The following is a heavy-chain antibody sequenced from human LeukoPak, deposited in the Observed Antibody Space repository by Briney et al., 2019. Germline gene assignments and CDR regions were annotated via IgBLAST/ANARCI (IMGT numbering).Heavy chain of an antibody. J-gene: IGHJ4*02. CDR3: ARGPLDSGYTYFDY. V-gene: IGHV4-59*02. Sequence: SETLSLTCTVSGASVSSYYWSWVRQPPGKGPEWIGYFSYSGSTNYNPSLKSRVTISVDTSKNQFSLNLSSVTAADTAVYYCARGPLDSGYTYFDYWGQGTLVSVAS. CDR1: GASVSSYY. CDR2: FSYSGST. D-gene: IGHD5-12*01.